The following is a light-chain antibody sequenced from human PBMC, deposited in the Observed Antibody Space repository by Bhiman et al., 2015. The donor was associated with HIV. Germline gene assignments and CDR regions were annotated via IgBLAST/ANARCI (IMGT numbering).Light chain of an antibody. CDR3: SSYAGGAYV. V-gene: IGLV2-8*01. Sequence: QSALTQPPSASGSPGQSVTISCTGTSSDIGDSDSVSWYQQRPGKAPKLMIYEVIKRPSGVPDRFSGSKSGNTASLTVSGLQADDEADYYCSSYAGGAYVFGSGTSLTVL. CDR2: EVI. CDR1: SSDIGDSDS. J-gene: IGLJ1*01.